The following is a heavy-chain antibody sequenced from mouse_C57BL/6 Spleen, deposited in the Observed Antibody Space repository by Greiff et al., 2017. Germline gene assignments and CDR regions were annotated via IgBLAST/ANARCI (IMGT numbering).Heavy chain of an antibody. J-gene: IGHJ4*01. CDR1: GFTFSNYW. Sequence: EVKLVESGGGLVQPGGSMKLSCVASGFTFSNYWMNWVRQSPEKGLEWVAQIRLKSDNYATHYAESVKGRFTISRDDSKSSVYLQMNNLRAEDTGIYYCTAGGNYCYAIDYWGQGTSVTVSS. CDR3: TAGGNYCYAIDY. CDR2: IRLKSDNYAT. V-gene: IGHV6-3*01. D-gene: IGHD2-1*01.